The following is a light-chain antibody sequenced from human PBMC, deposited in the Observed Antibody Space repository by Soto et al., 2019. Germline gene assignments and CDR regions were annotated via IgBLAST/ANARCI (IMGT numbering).Light chain of an antibody. Sequence: QSVLTQPRSVSGSPGQSVTISCTGTSSEVGGYNYVSWYQQYAGKTPKLLIYDVSKRPSGVPDRFSGSKSGNTASLSISGLQAEDEADYYCCSYAGTYTEVFGGGTKLTVL. CDR2: DVS. CDR3: CSYAGTYTEV. CDR1: SSEVGGYNY. V-gene: IGLV2-11*01. J-gene: IGLJ2*01.